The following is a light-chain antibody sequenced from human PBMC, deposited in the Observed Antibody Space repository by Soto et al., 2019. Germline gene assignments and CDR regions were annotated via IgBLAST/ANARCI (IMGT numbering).Light chain of an antibody. CDR1: SSDVGGYNY. Sequence: QSALTQPRSVSGSPGQSVTISCTGTSSDVGGYNYVSWYQQHPGKAPKFMIYDVSNRPSGVPDRFSGSKSGNTASLTISGLQADDEADYYCCTYAGSYKGYVFGTGTKLTVL. CDR3: CTYAGSYKGYV. V-gene: IGLV2-11*01. CDR2: DVS. J-gene: IGLJ1*01.